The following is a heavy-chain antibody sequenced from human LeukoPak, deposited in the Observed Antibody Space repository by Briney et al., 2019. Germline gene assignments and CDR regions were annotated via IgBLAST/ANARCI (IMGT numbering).Heavy chain of an antibody. Sequence: ASAKVSCKASGYTFTGYYMHWVRQAPGQGLEWMGWNNPNSGGTNYAQKFQGRVTMTRDTSISTAYMELSRLRSDDTAVYYCARAGVWDYSDSSGYHNAAFDIWGQGTMVTVSS. V-gene: IGHV1-2*02. CDR1: GYTFTGYY. CDR3: ARAGVWDYSDSSGYHNAAFDI. D-gene: IGHD3-22*01. CDR2: NNPNSGGT. J-gene: IGHJ3*02.